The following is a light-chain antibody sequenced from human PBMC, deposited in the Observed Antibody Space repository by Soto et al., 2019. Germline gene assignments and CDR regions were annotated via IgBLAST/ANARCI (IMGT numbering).Light chain of an antibody. CDR3: QQRSNWPTT. CDR2: DAS. CDR1: QSVSSY. J-gene: IGKJ3*01. V-gene: IGKV3-11*01. Sequence: EIVLTQSPATLSLSPGERATLSCRASQSVSSYLAWYQQKPGQAPRLLIYDASNRATDIPARFSGSGSGTDVTLTISSLEPEDFAVYYCQQRSNWPTTVGPGTKVDSK.